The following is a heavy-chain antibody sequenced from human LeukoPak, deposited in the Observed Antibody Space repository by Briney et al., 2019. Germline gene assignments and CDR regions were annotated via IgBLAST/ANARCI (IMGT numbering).Heavy chain of an antibody. CDR2: ISGSGGST. CDR3: AKDSFVDTATYYFDY. V-gene: IGHV3-23*01. CDR1: GFAFSSYA. J-gene: IGHJ4*02. Sequence: GGSLRLSCAASGFAFSSYAMSWVRQAPGKGLEGLSAISGSGGSTSYADAVKARFTIYRDNSKNTLYLQMNSLRAEDTAVYYCAKDSFVDTATYYFDYWGQGTLVTVSS. D-gene: IGHD5-18*01.